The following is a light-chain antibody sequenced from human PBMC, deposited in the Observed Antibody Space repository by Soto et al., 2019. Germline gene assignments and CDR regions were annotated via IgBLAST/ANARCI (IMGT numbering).Light chain of an antibody. V-gene: IGLV1-40*01. J-gene: IGLJ2*01. CDR1: SSNIGAGYD. CDR2: GNS. Sequence: QSVLTQPPSVSGAPGQRVTISCTGSSSNIGAGYDVHWYQQLPGTAPKLLIYGNSNRPSGVPDRFSGSESGTSASLAITGLQAEDEADYYCQSYDSSPGLVFGGGTKLTVL. CDR3: QSYDSSPGLV.